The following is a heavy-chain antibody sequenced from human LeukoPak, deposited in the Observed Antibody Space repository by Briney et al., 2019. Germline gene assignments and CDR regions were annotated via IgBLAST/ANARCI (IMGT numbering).Heavy chain of an antibody. CDR2: FDPEDSET. V-gene: IGHV1-24*01. Sequence: GASVKISCKVSGYTLTELSMHWVRQAPGKGLEWMGGFDPEDSETIYAQKFQGRVTMTEDTSTDTAYMELSSLRSEDTAVYYCATHYGDYVYFQHWGQGTLVTVSS. CDR1: GYTLTELS. D-gene: IGHD4-17*01. CDR3: ATHYGDYVYFQH. J-gene: IGHJ1*01.